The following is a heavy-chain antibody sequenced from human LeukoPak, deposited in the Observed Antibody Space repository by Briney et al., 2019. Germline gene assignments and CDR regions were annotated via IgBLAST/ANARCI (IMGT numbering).Heavy chain of an antibody. CDR1: GYTFTGHY. CDR2: INPNTGVT. V-gene: IGHV1-2*02. CDR3: ARGVYCSSTSCNSGLGYYYYYMDV. Sequence: ASVKVSCKTSGYTFTGHYMHWVRQAPGQGLEWMGWINPNTGVTNYVQKFQGRVTMTRDTSMRTAYMELSRVTSDDTAVYYCARGVYCSSTSCNSGLGYYYYYMDVWGKGTTVTISS. D-gene: IGHD2-2*01. J-gene: IGHJ6*03.